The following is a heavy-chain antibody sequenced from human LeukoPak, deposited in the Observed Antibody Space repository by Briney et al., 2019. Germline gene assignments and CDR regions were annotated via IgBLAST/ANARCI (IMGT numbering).Heavy chain of an antibody. CDR2: INPNCGGT. CDR3: ARGPFGD. J-gene: IGHJ4*02. V-gene: IGHV1-2*02. Sequence: ASVKVSCKASGYTFTGYYMHWVRQAPGQGLGWVGWINPNCGGTNYAQKFQGRVTMTRNTSISTAYMEMTRLRSDDTAVYYCARGPFGDWGQGTLVTVSS. D-gene: IGHD3-16*01. CDR1: GYTFTGYY.